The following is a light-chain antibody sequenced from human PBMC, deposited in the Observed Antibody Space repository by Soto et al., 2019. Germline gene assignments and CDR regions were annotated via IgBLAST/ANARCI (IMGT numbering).Light chain of an antibody. CDR2: GNS. CDR3: QSYASSLRGLV. CDR1: SSNIGAGYD. J-gene: IGLJ3*02. Sequence: QSVLTQPPSVSGAPGQRVTISCTGSSSNIGAGYDVHWYQQHPGTAPKLLIYGNSNRPSGVPDRFSGAKSGTSASLAITGLQAEDEADYYCQSYASSLRGLVFGGGTKLTVL. V-gene: IGLV1-40*01.